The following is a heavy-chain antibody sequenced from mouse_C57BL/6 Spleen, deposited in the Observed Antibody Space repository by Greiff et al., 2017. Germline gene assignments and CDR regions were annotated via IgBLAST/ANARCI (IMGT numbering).Heavy chain of an antibody. Sequence: EVQLQQSGPELVKPGASVKISCKASGYTFTDYYMNWVKQSHGKSLEWIGDINPNNGGTSYNQKFKGKATLTVDKSSSTAYMELRSLTSEDSAVYYCARGQLRLREDAMDYWGQGTSVTVSS. D-gene: IGHD3-2*02. CDR2: INPNNGGT. V-gene: IGHV1-26*01. CDR3: ARGQLRLREDAMDY. CDR1: GYTFTDYY. J-gene: IGHJ4*01.